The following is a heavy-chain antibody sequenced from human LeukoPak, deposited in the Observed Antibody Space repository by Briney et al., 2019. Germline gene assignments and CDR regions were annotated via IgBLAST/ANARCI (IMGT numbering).Heavy chain of an antibody. CDR3: ARDIHWFDP. V-gene: IGHV3-30*03. CDR1: GFIFSAYG. CDR2: MSYDGPKK. D-gene: IGHD2-2*02. J-gene: IGHJ5*02. Sequence: GGSLRLSCAASGFIFSAYGMHWVRQAPGKGLEWVATMSYDGPKKDYAGSVKGRFTISRDNSKNTLYLQMNSLRTEDSAVYYCARDIHWFDPWGQGTLVTVSS.